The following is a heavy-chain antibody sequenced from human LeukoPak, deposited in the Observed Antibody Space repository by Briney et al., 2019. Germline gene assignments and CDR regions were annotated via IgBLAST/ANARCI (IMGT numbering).Heavy chain of an antibody. CDR2: ISYDGSNK. V-gene: IGHV3-30*03. D-gene: IGHD6-19*01. CDR1: GFTFSSYG. J-gene: IGHJ4*02. Sequence: GRSLRLSCAASGFTFSSYGMHWVRQAPGKGLEWVAVISYDGSNKYYADSVKGRFTISRDNSKNTLYLQMNSLRAEDTAVYYCAIPFSSGWYQLDYWGQGTLVTVSS. CDR3: AIPFSSGWYQLDY.